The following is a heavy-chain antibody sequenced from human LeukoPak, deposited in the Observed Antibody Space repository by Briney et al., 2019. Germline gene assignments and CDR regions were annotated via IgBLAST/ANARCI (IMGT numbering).Heavy chain of an antibody. CDR3: ARANYDVLTGYPRFDY. J-gene: IGHJ4*02. D-gene: IGHD3-9*01. CDR2: IYTSGST. CDR1: GGSISSYY. V-gene: IGHV4-4*07. Sequence: SETLSLTCTVSGGSISSYYWSWIRQPAGKGLEWIGRIYTSGSTNYNPSLKSRVTMSVDTSKNQFSLKLSSVTAADTAVYYCARANYDVLTGYPRFDYWGQGTLVTVSS.